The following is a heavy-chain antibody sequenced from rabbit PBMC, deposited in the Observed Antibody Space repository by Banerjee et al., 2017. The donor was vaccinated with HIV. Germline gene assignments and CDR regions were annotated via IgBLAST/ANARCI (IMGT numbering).Heavy chain of an antibody. J-gene: IGHJ3*01. Sequence: QSLEESGGDLVKPGASLTLTCTASGFTLSSYYMCWVRQAPGKGLEWIGCVDTGSSGSTYYASWAKGRFTISKTSSTSVTLQITSLTAADSATYFCARGDDGDPSDGYALSLWGQGTLVTVS. V-gene: IGHV1S40*01. CDR2: VDTGSSGST. CDR3: ARGDDGDPSDGYALSL. D-gene: IGHD6-1*01. CDR1: GFTLSSYY.